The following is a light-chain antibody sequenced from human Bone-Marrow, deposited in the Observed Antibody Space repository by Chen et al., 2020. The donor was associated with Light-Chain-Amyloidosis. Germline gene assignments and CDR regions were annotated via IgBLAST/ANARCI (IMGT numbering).Light chain of an antibody. J-gene: IGLJ1*01. CDR3: SSYTITNTLV. CDR1: SSDVGGDNH. Sequence: SALTQPASVSGSPGQSITISGTGTSSDVGGDNHVSWYQQHPDKAPKLMIYEDTNRPSWVPDRFSGSKSDNTASLTISGLQTEDEADYFCSSYTITNTLVFGSGTRVTVL. CDR2: EDT. V-gene: IGLV2-14*01.